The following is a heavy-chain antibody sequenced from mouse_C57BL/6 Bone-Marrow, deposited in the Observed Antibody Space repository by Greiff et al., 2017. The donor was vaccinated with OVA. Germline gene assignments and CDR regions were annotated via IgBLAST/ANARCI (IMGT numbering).Heavy chain of an antibody. CDR2: INPNNGGT. J-gene: IGHJ1*03. V-gene: IGHV1-18*01. D-gene: IGHD2-5*01. CDR3: ARGPKTDYSNYEGYWYFDV. Sequence: VQLQQSGPELVKPGASVKIPCKASGYKFTDYNMDWVKQSHGKSLEWIGDINPNNGGTIYNQKFKGKATLTVDKSSSTAYMELRSLTSEDTAVYYCARGPKTDYSNYEGYWYFDVWGTGTTVTVSS. CDR1: GYKFTDYN.